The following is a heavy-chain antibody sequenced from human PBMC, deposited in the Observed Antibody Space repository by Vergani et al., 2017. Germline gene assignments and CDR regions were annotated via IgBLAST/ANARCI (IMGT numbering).Heavy chain of an antibody. CDR3: AKDSSSSNYYYGMDI. D-gene: IGHD6-6*01. CDR2: ISGTGCSI. J-gene: IGHJ6*02. Sequence: EVQLLESGGGLVQPGGSLRLSCAASGFAFTNNAMSWVRQAPGKGLEWVSTISGTGCSIHYVDSVKGRFTISRDNSKNTLSLQMNSLGDDDTAVYFCAKDSSSSNYYYGMDIWGQGTTVIVSS. CDR1: GFAFTNNA. V-gene: IGHV3-23*01.